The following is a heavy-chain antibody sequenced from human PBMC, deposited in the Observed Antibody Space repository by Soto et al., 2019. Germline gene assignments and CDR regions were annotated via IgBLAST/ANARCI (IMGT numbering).Heavy chain of an antibody. Sequence: EVQLVESGGGLVQPGGSLKLSCAASGFTFSDSAIHWVRQASGKGLEWVGVIRNKAKNYAAGVAASVKGRFTVSRDDSENMAFLLMNSLKTEDTAVYYCTSGTHNAYDYNYFDYWGQGALVTVSS. J-gene: IGHJ4*02. V-gene: IGHV3-73*01. CDR1: GFTFSDSA. CDR2: IRNKAKNYAA. CDR3: TSGTHNAYDYNYFDY. D-gene: IGHD5-12*01.